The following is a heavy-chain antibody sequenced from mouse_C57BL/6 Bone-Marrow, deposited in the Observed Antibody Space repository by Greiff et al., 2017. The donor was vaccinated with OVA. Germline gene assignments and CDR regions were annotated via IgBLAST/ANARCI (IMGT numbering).Heavy chain of an antibody. J-gene: IGHJ1*03. V-gene: IGHV1-69*01. CDR1: GYTFTSYW. CDR2: IDPSDSYT. D-gene: IGHD1-1*01. CDR3: ARYDYGSSPYWYFDV. Sequence: QVQLQQPGAELVMPGASVKLSCKASGYTFTSYWMHWVKQRPGQGLEWIGEIDPSDSYTNYNQKFKGKSTVTVDKSSSTAYMQLSSLTSEDSAVYYCARYDYGSSPYWYFDVWGTGTTVTVSS.